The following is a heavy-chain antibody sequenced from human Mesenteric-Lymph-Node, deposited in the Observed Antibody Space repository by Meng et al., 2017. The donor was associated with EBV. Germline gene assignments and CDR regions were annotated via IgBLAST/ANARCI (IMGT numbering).Heavy chain of an antibody. D-gene: IGHD3-22*01. CDR3: AREGIYYYDSRGFDY. Sequence: QVPLVQSGVEVKKPGASVKVSCKASGYTYTNNGISWVRQAPGQGLEWMGRISAYNGNTDYAQKFQGRVTMTTDTSTSTAYMELRSLRSDDTAVYYCAREGIYYYDSRGFDYWGQGTLVTVSS. J-gene: IGHJ4*02. V-gene: IGHV1-18*01. CDR1: GYTYTNNG. CDR2: ISAYNGNT.